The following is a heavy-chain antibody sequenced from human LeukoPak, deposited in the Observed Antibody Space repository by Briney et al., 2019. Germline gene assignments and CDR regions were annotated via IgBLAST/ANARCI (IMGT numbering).Heavy chain of an antibody. CDR2: IYHSGST. V-gene: IGHV4-4*02. CDR1: GFTFSNAW. Sequence: GSLRLSCAASGFTFSNAWMSWVRQAPGKGLEWIGEIYHSGSTNYNPSLKSRVTISVDKSKNQFSLKLSSVTAADTAVYYCARIIVVVVAAKDAVSYSYGYYFDYWGQGTLVTVSS. J-gene: IGHJ4*02. D-gene: IGHD2-15*01. CDR3: ARIIVVVVAAKDAVSYSYGYYFDY.